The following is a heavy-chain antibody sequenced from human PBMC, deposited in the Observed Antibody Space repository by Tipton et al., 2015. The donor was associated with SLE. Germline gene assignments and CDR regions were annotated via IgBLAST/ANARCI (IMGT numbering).Heavy chain of an antibody. D-gene: IGHD5-12*01. CDR2: VYYSGVT. Sequence: TLSLTCTVSISSYYYSWVRQPPGKGLEWIGCVYYSGVTYYSPSLKSRVTISVDSSKNQISLKLRSVTAADTAVYYCASHAGYEFYFDHWGQGSLVTVSS. CDR3: ASHAGYEFYFDH. CDR1: ISSYY. V-gene: IGHV4-59*01. J-gene: IGHJ4*02.